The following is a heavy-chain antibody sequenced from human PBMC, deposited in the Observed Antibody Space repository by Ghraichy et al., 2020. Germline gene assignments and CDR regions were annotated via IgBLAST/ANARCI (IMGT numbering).Heavy chain of an antibody. D-gene: IGHD3-10*01. J-gene: IGHJ6*02. CDR1: GFTFSSYN. V-gene: IGHV3-48*01. CDR2: ITNSDNTV. Sequence: GGSLRLSCAASGFTFSSYNMNWVRQVPGKGLEWISCITNSDNTVYYTDSVKGRFIISRDDAKSSLYLQMNSLRAEDTGVYLCARDKWYGSGTRQYYYGMDVWGQGTTVTVSS. CDR3: ARDKWYGSGTRQYYYGMDV.